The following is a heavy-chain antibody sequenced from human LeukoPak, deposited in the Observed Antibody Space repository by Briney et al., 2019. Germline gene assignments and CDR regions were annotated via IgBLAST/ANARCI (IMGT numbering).Heavy chain of an antibody. CDR3: AREARGFDY. CDR1: GGSIRSYY. Sequence: SETLSLTCTVSGGSIRSYYWSWIRQPPGKGLEWIGYIFYSGSTNYNPSLKSRVTVSVDTSKNQFSLKLSSVTAADTAVYYCAREARGFDYWGQGTLVTVSS. CDR2: IFYSGST. V-gene: IGHV4-59*01. J-gene: IGHJ4*02. D-gene: IGHD3-10*01.